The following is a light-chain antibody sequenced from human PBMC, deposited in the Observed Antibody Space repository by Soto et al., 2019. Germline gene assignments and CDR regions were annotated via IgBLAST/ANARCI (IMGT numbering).Light chain of an antibody. CDR2: DAS. Sequence: PGEIATLSCMSSQRISGYLAWYQQKPGQAPRLLIYDASNRATGIPVRFSGSGSGTDYTLTITDLEPEDFAIYYCQQRSSWPWTFGQGTKVDIK. J-gene: IGKJ1*01. CDR3: QQRSSWPWT. V-gene: IGKV3-11*01. CDR1: QRISGY.